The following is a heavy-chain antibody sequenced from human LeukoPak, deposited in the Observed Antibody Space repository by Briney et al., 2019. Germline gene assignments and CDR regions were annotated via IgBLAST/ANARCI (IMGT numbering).Heavy chain of an antibody. CDR3: ARSTIYDYYFDY. J-gene: IGHJ4*02. Sequence: SETLSLTCTVSGGSISSYYWSWIRQPPGKGLEWIGYIYYSGSTNYNPSLKSRVTISVDTSKNQFSLKLSSVTAADTAMYYCARSTIYDYYFDYWGQGTLVTVSS. CDR2: IYYSGST. V-gene: IGHV4-59*01. D-gene: IGHD5/OR15-5a*01. CDR1: GGSISSYY.